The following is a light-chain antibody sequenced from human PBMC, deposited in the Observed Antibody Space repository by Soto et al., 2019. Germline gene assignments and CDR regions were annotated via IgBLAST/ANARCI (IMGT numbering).Light chain of an antibody. Sequence: EIQMTQSPSSLSASLGERVTLPCGASQSISSYLNWYQQKTGKAPKLLIYAASSLQSGVPSRFSGSGYGTDVNLTISSLQTEDFATYYCQQRYSAPLTFGGGTKVDI. J-gene: IGKJ4*01. CDR3: QQRYSAPLT. CDR2: AAS. V-gene: IGKV1-39*01. CDR1: QSISSY.